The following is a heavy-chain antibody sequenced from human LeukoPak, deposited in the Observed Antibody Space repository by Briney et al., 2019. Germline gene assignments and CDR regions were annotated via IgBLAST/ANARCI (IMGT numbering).Heavy chain of an antibody. J-gene: IGHJ4*02. CDR1: GGSVSSGNYY. CDR3: ARDRYSSGWYTPPDGYYFDY. CDR2: IYTSGST. Sequence: NPSETLSLTRTVSGGSVSSGNYYWTWIRQPAGKGLEWIGRIYTSGSTYYNPSLKSRVTISVDTSKNQFSLKLSSVTAADTAVYYCARDRYSSGWYTPPDGYYFDYWGQGTLVTVSS. V-gene: IGHV4-61*02. D-gene: IGHD6-19*01.